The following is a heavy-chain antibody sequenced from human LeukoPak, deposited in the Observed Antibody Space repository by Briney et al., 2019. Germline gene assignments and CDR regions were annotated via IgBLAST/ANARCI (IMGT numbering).Heavy chain of an antibody. Sequence: GGSLRLSCAASGFTVSSNYMSWVRQAPGKGLEWVSVIYSGGSTYYADSVKGRFTISRHNSKNTLYLQMNSLRAEDTAVYYCARGLNSSGWYGGVYWGQGTLVTVSS. V-gene: IGHV3-53*04. D-gene: IGHD6-19*01. CDR1: GFTVSSNY. J-gene: IGHJ4*02. CDR3: ARGLNSSGWYGGVY. CDR2: IYSGGST.